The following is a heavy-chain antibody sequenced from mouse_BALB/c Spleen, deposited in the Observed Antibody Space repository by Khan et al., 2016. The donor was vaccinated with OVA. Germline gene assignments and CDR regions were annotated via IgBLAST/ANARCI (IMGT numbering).Heavy chain of an antibody. CDR3: ARGGYGGFAY. V-gene: IGHV1-9*01. J-gene: IGHJ3*01. Sequence: QVQLQQPGGDLMKPGASVKISCKATGYTFSSYWIEWVKQRPGHGLEWIGQIFPGSVSTTYNEKFKGKDTFTADTSSNTAYMRLSSLTSEDSAVYYCARGGYGGFAYWGQGTLVTVSA. D-gene: IGHD2-2*01. CDR2: IFPGSVST. CDR1: GYTFSSYW.